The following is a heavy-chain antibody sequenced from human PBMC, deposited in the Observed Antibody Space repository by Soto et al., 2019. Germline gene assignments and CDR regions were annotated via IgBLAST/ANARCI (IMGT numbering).Heavy chain of an antibody. CDR2: IYSGGST. V-gene: IGHV3-66*01. Sequence: GGSLRLSCAASGFTVSTNYINWVRQAPGKGLEWLSVIYSGGSTYFADSVRGRFTISRDNSKNTLYLQMNSLRAEDTAVYYCARDQGGSYYHDAFDIWGQGTMVTVSS. CDR3: ARDQGGSYYHDAFDI. D-gene: IGHD1-26*01. J-gene: IGHJ3*02. CDR1: GFTVSTNY.